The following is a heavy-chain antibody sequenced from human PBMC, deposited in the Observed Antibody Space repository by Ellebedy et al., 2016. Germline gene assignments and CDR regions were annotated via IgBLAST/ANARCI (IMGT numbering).Heavy chain of an antibody. CDR2: ISSSSSYI. D-gene: IGHD3-10*01. CDR3: ARDLSSWGTYYYGSGGGMDV. V-gene: IGHV3-21*01. J-gene: IGHJ6*02. Sequence: GGSLRLSXAASGFTFSSYSMNWVRQAPGKGLEWVSSISSSSSYIYYADSVKGRFTISRDNAKNSLYLQMNSLRAEDTAVYYCARDLSSWGTYYYGSGGGMDVWGQGTTVTVSS. CDR1: GFTFSSYS.